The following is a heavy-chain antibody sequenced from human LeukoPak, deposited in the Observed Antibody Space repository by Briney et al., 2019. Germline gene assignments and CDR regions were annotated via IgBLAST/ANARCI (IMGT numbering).Heavy chain of an antibody. CDR2: ITNSGGST. CDR3: APYRLSIIDF. V-gene: IGHV3-23*01. D-gene: IGHD5-12*01. J-gene: IGHJ4*02. Sequence: PGGSLRLSCAASGFTFSSYATYWVRQAPGKGLEWVSSITNSGGSTYYVDSVKGRFTISRDNSKNVLYLQMNSLRAEDTAVYYCAPYRLSIIDFWGQGTLVTVSS. CDR1: GFTFSSYA.